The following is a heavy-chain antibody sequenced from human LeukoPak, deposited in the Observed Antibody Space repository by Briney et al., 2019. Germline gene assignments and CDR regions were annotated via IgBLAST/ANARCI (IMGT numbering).Heavy chain of an antibody. V-gene: IGHV3-13*01. J-gene: IGHJ2*01. CDR1: GFAFSSYD. CDR2: IGTAGDT. D-gene: IGHD5-24*01. CDR3: ARSRDGYNLWYFDL. Sequence: GGSLRLSCAASGFAFSSYDMHWVRQPTGKGLEWVSTIGTAGDTYYPGSVKGRFTISRENAKNSLYLQMNSLRAGDTAVYYCARSRDGYNLWYFDLWGRGTLVTVSS.